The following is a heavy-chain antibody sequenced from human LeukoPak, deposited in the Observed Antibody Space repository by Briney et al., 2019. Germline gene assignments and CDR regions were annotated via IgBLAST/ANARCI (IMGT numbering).Heavy chain of an antibody. CDR3: ARGFGDSFDP. CDR1: GLIFKNYA. V-gene: IGHV3-23*01. J-gene: IGHJ5*02. CDR2: FSGTGDTT. D-gene: IGHD3-10*01. Sequence: GGSLRLSCAASGLIFKNYAMNWVRQAPGKGLEWVSPFSGTGDTTFYTDSVKGRFTVSRENTKNTVDLQMDSLRVDDTAVYYCARGFGDSFDPWGEGTLVTVSS.